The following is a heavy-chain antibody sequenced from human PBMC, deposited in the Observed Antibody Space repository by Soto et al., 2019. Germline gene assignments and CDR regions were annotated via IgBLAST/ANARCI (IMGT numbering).Heavy chain of an antibody. J-gene: IGHJ4*02. CDR2: ISANNDHT. Sequence: QVQLVQSGAEVKKPGASVKVSCKASGYTLNTYGITWVRQAPGQGLEWMGWISANNDHTNYPQKLQGRVTMTTDTSTRTADMELRSRTSDDTAVYYCARGTDFDYWGQGTLVTVSS. CDR3: ARGTDFDY. CDR1: GYTLNTYG. V-gene: IGHV1-18*01.